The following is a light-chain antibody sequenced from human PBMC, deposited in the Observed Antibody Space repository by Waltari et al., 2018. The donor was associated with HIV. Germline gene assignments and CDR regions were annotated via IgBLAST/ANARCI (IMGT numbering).Light chain of an antibody. Sequence: QTVVTQEPSFSVSPGGTVTLTCGLSSGSVPTSSYPSWYQQTPGQAPRTLIYSTNTRSSGVPDRFSGSILGNKAALTITGAQADDESDYYCVLYMGSGIGVFGGGTKLTVL. V-gene: IGLV8-61*01. CDR3: VLYMGSGIGV. CDR1: SGSVPTSSY. CDR2: STN. J-gene: IGLJ3*02.